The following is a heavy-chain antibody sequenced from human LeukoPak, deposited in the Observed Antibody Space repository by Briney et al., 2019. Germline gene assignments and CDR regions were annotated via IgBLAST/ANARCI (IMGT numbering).Heavy chain of an antibody. Sequence: GGSLRLSCAASGFTFSSYWMSWVRQAPGKGLEWVANIKEDGSEKRDVDSVKGRFTISRDNSKNTLYLQMNSLRAEDTAVYYCAKFGSSVRNDAFDIWGQGTMVTVSS. D-gene: IGHD1-26*01. J-gene: IGHJ3*02. CDR3: AKFGSSVRNDAFDI. V-gene: IGHV3-7*03. CDR1: GFTFSSYW. CDR2: IKEDGSEK.